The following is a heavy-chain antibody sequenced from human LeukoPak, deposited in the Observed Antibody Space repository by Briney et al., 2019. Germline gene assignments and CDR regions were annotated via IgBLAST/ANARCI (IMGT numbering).Heavy chain of an antibody. CDR3: ARGNVVLRYFDWLFHY. J-gene: IGHJ4*02. CDR2: ISYDGSNK. Sequence: GGSLRLSCAASGFTFSSYGMHWVRQAPGKGLEWVAVISYDGSNKYYADSVKGRFTISRDNSKNTLYLQMNSLRAEDTAVYYCARGNVVLRYFDWLFHYWGQGTLVTVSS. D-gene: IGHD3-9*01. CDR1: GFTFSSYG. V-gene: IGHV3-30*03.